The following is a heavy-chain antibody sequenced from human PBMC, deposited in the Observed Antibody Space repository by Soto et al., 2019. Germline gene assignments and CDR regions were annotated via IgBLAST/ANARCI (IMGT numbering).Heavy chain of an antibody. CDR1: GFLFGSYA. Sequence: EVQLLESGGGLVQPGGSLRLSCTASGFLFGSYAMSWVRQAPGKGLESVSAISDSGAGTFYGDSVEGRFTISRDNSKNTLYLQMDSLRAEDTAVYYCARHLVVVVVTTVGYFANWGQGSLVTVSS. CDR3: ARHLVVVVVTTVGYFAN. CDR2: ISDSGAGT. V-gene: IGHV3-23*01. D-gene: IGHD3-22*01. J-gene: IGHJ4*02.